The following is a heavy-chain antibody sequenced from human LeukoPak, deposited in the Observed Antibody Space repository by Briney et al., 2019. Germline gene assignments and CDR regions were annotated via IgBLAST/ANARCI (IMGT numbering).Heavy chain of an antibody. J-gene: IGHJ4*02. Sequence: ASVKVSCKASGYTFTGYYMHWVRQAPGQGLEWMGWINPNSGGTNYAQKFQGRVTMTRDTSISTAYMELSRLRSDDTAVYYCARPKNLWFGEPNADNYGTLQYFFDYWGQGTLVTVSS. CDR2: INPNSGGT. V-gene: IGHV1-2*02. D-gene: IGHD3-10*01. CDR1: GYTFTGYY. CDR3: ARPKNLWFGEPNADNYGTLQYFFDY.